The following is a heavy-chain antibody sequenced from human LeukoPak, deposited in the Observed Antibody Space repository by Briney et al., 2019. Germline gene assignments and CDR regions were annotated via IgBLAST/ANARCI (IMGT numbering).Heavy chain of an antibody. CDR3: ARGGDFWSGYISWWFDP. CDR2: ISNTGGST. D-gene: IGHD3-3*01. CDR1: GFTFSSYA. Sequence: GGSLRLSCAASGFTFSSYAMSWVRQAPGKGLEWVSVISNTGGSTFYADSVKGRFTISRDNSKNTLYLQMNSLRAEDTAVYYCARGGDFWSGYISWWFDPWGQGTLVTVSS. J-gene: IGHJ5*02. V-gene: IGHV3-23*01.